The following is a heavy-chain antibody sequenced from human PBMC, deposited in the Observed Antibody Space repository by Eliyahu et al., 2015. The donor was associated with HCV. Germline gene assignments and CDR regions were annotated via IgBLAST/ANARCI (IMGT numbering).Heavy chain of an antibody. D-gene: IGHD4-17*01. CDR2: ISSGXST. J-gene: IGHJ2*01. CDR3: ATXGDNWYFDL. Sequence: GALIQPGGSLRLSCAASGLTVSSKYMNWVRQAPGKGLEWVSLISSGXSTNYADSVKGRFTISRDNSKNTLFLQMNXLRAEDTALYYCATXGDNWYFDLWGRGTLVTVSS. V-gene: IGHV3-53*01. CDR1: GLTVSSKY.